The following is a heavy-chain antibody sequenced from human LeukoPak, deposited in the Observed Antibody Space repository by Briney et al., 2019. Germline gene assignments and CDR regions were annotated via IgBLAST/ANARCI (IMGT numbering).Heavy chain of an antibody. CDR2: INPISGVT. V-gene: IGHV1-2*02. CDR3: ARVGSSGWYHWFDP. D-gene: IGHD6-19*01. J-gene: IGHJ5*02. Sequence: ASLKVSCKASGYTFTGYYLHSVRQAPGQGLEWMGWINPISGVTGSAQKFQGRVTMTRDKSISTVYMELSRLTSDDTAIYFCARVGSSGWYHWFDPWGQGTLVTVSS. CDR1: GYTFTGYY.